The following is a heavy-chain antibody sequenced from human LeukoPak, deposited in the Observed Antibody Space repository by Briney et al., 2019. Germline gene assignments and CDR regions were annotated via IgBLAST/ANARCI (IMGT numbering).Heavy chain of an antibody. J-gene: IGHJ4*02. CDR3: GRAAGGTRTNTDY. CDR2: TVINGDLT. CDR1: GLSFWSYA. V-gene: IGHV3-64D*06. D-gene: IGHD6-13*01. Sequence: LGGSLSLSCSASGLSFWSYARHGVRQAPRKGLQYVSATVINGDLTYYSDSVKAKCTISKDNSNNTLSLQMTRLRVEYRAVCYFGRAAGGTRTNTDYWGQGTLVTVSS.